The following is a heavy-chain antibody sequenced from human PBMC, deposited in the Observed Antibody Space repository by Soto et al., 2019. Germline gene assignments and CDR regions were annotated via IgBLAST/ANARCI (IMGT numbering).Heavy chain of an antibody. CDR1: GYTFTIYG. V-gene: IGHV1-2*02. CDR3: ATVDSSGWYGTRGYFDY. D-gene: IGHD6-19*01. J-gene: IGHJ4*02. CDR2: INPNSGGT. Sequence: GASVKVSCKASGYTFTIYGISCVRQAPGQGLEWMGWINPNSGGTNYAQKFQGRVTMTRDTSISTAYMELSRLRSDDTAVYYCATVDSSGWYGTRGYFDYWGQGTLVTVSS.